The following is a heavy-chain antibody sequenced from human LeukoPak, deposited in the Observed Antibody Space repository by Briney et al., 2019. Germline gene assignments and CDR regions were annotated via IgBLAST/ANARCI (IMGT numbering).Heavy chain of an antibody. CDR1: GGSFSGYY. CDR3: AREISPADSSSAFDY. V-gene: IGHV4-34*01. J-gene: IGHJ4*02. Sequence: SETLSLTCAVYGGSFSGYYWSWIRQPPGKGLEWIGEINHSGSTNYNPSLKSRVTISVDTSKNQFSLKLCSVTAADTAVYYCAREISPADSSSAFDYWGQGTLVTVSS. D-gene: IGHD6-6*01. CDR2: INHSGST.